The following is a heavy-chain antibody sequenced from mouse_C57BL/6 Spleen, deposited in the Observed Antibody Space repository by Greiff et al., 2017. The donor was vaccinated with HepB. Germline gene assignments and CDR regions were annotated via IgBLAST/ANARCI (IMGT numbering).Heavy chain of an antibody. CDR2: IHPNSGST. V-gene: IGHV1-64*01. Sequence: VQLQQPGAELVKPGASVKLSCKASGYTFTSYWMHWVKQRPGQGLEWIGMIHPNSGSTNYNEKFKSKATLTVDKSSSTAYMQLSSLTSEDSAVYSGHRFTTVVAPMDYCVQGTSVTVSS. CDR3: HRFTTVVAPMDY. J-gene: IGHJ4*01. D-gene: IGHD1-1*01. CDR1: GYTFTSYW.